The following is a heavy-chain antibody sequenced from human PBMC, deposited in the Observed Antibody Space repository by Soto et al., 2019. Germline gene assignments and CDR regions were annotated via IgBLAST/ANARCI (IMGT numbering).Heavy chain of an antibody. CDR1: GFTFSSYS. V-gene: IGHV3-21*01. Sequence: VQLVESGGGLVQPGGSLRLSCAASGFTFSSYSMNWVRQAPGKGLEWVSSISSSSSYIYYADSVKGRFTISRDNAKNSLYLQMNSLRAEDTAVYYCAAPGITGTTGYFDYWGQGTLVTVSS. CDR2: ISSSSSYI. CDR3: AAPGITGTTGYFDY. J-gene: IGHJ4*02. D-gene: IGHD1-20*01.